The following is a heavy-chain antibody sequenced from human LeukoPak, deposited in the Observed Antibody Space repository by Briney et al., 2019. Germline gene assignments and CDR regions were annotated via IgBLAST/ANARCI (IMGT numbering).Heavy chain of an antibody. D-gene: IGHD3-22*01. Sequence: GGSLRLSCAASGFTFSTYSLHWVRQAPGKGLEWVAFISYDGSNKYYAASVKGRFTISRDNSKNTLYLEMNSLRAEDTAVYYCARDAFVYYYDSTHLNIDYWGQGTLVTVSS. CDR1: GFTFSTYS. V-gene: IGHV3-30*01. J-gene: IGHJ4*02. CDR3: ARDAFVYYYDSTHLNIDY. CDR2: ISYDGSNK.